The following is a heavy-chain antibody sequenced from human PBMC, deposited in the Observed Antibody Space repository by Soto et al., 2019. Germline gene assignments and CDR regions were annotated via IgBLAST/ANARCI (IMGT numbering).Heavy chain of an antibody. CDR1: GGSISSSSYY. CDR3: ARDLGPQAPIAVAGTFDY. V-gene: IGHV4-39*07. J-gene: IGHJ4*02. Sequence: SETLSLTCTVSGGSISSSSYYWGWIRQPPGKGLEWIGSIYYSGSTYYNPSLKSRVTISVDTSKNQFSLKLSSVTAADTAVYYCARDLGPQAPIAVAGTFDYWGQGTLVTVSS. CDR2: IYYSGST. D-gene: IGHD6-19*01.